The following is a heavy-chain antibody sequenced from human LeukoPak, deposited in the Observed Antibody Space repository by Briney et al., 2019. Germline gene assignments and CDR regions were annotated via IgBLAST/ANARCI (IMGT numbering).Heavy chain of an antibody. CDR2: IYSSGTT. CDR3: ARVSPIAVAGSSYYYAMDV. CDR1: GGSISNYY. J-gene: IGHJ6*02. D-gene: IGHD6-19*01. Sequence: SETLSLTCNVSGGSISNYYWTWIRQPAGRGLEWIGRIYSSGTTTYNPSLKSRVAMSVDTSRNQFSLKLSSVTAADTAVYYCARVSPIAVAGSSYYYAMDVWGQGTTVTVSS. V-gene: IGHV4-4*07.